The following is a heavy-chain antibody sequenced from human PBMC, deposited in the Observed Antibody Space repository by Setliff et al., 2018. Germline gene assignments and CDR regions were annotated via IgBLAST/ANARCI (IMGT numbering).Heavy chain of an antibody. CDR3: ARLPGYCNGGNCYGYYTFDI. D-gene: IGHD2-15*01. CDR1: GASISSGTYY. J-gene: IGHJ3*02. CDR2: IYHDGNNNNHPSV. V-gene: IGHV4-39*01. Sequence: SETLSLTCTVSGASISSGTYYWAWVRQPPGKGPEWIGKIYHDGNNNNHPSVHYSPSLKSRVIVSVDTSKNQFSLKLSSVTAADTAVYYCARLPGYCNGGNCYGYYTFDIWGQGTMVTVSS.